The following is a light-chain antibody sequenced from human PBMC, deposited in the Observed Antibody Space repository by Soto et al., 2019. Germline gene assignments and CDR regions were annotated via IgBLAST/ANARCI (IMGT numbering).Light chain of an antibody. CDR2: SAS. CDR3: QQYYSYPRT. J-gene: IGKJ1*01. CDR1: QGIRND. V-gene: IGKV1-6*01. Sequence: ALQMTQSPSSLSASVGSRVTITCRASQGIRNDLGWYQQKPGKAPKLLIYSASTLQSGGPSRFSGSGSGTDFTLTISCLQSEDFATDYCQQYYSYPRTFGQGTKVDIK.